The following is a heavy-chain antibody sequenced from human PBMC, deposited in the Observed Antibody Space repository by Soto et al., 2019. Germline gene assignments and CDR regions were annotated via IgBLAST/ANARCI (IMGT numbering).Heavy chain of an antibody. D-gene: IGHD3-16*01. Sequence: QVQLVQSGAEVKKPGSSVKVSCKASGGTFSSYTISWVRQAPGQGLEWMGRIIPILGIANYAQKFQGRVTITADKSTSTAHMELSSLRSEDTAVYYCASGGARTREAYNWFDPWGQGTLVTVSS. CDR3: ASGGARTREAYNWFDP. J-gene: IGHJ5*02. CDR2: IIPILGIA. V-gene: IGHV1-69*02. CDR1: GGTFSSYT.